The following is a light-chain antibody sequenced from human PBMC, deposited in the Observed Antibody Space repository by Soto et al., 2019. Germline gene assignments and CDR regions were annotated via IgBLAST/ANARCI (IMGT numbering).Light chain of an antibody. V-gene: IGKV1-5*03. J-gene: IGKJ1*01. CDR2: KAS. Sequence: DIPMTQSPSTLSASVGDRSTITCRASHSISSWLAWYRQKPGKAPKLLIYKASSLESGVPSRFNGSGSGTVFTLTISRLQRDDFATHYCQQDNSYWTFGEGTKVEI. CDR1: HSISSW. CDR3: QQDNSYWT.